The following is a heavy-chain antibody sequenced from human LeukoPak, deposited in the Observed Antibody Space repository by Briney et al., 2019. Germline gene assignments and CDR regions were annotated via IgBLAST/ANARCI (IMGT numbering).Heavy chain of an antibody. V-gene: IGHV4-59*01. J-gene: IGHJ4*02. CDR3: ARGGLHRNGYNYFDY. CDR2: IYHSEST. D-gene: IGHD5-24*01. CDR1: GGPISSYS. Sequence: PSETLSLTCSVSGGPISSYSWSWIRQPPGKGLEWIGYIYHSESTNYNPSLKSRVTISVDTSKNQFSLKLSSVTAADTAVYYCARGGLHRNGYNYFDYWGQGTLVTVSS.